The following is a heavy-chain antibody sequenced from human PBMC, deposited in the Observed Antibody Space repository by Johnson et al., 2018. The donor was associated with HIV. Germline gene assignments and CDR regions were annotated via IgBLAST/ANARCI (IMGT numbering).Heavy chain of an antibody. CDR3: AREGPRGSYVAFDI. V-gene: IGHV3-20*04. CDR2: INWNGGST. D-gene: IGHD1-26*01. J-gene: IGHJ3*02. CDR1: GFTFDDYG. Sequence: VQLVESGGGVVRPGGSLRLSCAASGFTFDDYGMSWVRQAPGKGLEWVSGINWNGGSTGYADSVKGRFTYSRDNAKHSLYLQMNSLRAEETAWYYCAREGPRGSYVAFDIWGQGTMVTVSS.